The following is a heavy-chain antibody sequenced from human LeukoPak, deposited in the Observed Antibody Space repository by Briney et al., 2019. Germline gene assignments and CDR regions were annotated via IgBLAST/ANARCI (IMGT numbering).Heavy chain of an antibody. CDR3: AKDVKFSWPFYFDY. D-gene: IGHD5-12*01. CDR2: VSYDGSKK. J-gene: IGHJ4*02. CDR1: GFTSSSYG. Sequence: GGSLRLSCAASGFTSSSYGMHWVRQAPGKGLEWLAFVSYDGSKKYYSDSVKGRFTISRDNSKNTLFLQMNSLRAEDTAVYSCAKDVKFSWPFYFDYWGQGILVTVSS. V-gene: IGHV3-30*18.